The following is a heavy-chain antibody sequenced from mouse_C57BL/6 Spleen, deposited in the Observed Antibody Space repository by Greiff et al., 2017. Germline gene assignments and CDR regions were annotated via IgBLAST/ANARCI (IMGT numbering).Heavy chain of an antibody. CDR2: IDPSDSYT. Sequence: QVQLQQPGAELVMPGASVKLSCKASGYTFTSYWMHWVKQRPGQGLEWIGEIDPSDSYTNYNQKFKGKSTLTVDKSSSTAYMQLSSLTSEDSAVYYCARRDYGNYGWYFDVWGTGTTVTVSS. J-gene: IGHJ1*03. V-gene: IGHV1-69*01. CDR1: GYTFTSYW. D-gene: IGHD2-1*01. CDR3: ARRDYGNYGWYFDV.